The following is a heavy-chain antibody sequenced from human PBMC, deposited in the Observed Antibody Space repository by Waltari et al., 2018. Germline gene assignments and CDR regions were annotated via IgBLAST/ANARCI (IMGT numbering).Heavy chain of an antibody. D-gene: IGHD2-15*01. Sequence: QVQLVESGGGVVQPGRSLRLSCAASGFTFSSYAMHWVRQAPGKGLEWVAVISYDGSNKYSADSVKGRFTISRDNSKNTLYLQMNSLRAEDTAVYYCARPGGIFLYYGMDVWGQGTTVTVSS. V-gene: IGHV3-30*01. CDR1: GFTFSSYA. J-gene: IGHJ6*02. CDR2: ISYDGSNK. CDR3: ARPGGIFLYYGMDV.